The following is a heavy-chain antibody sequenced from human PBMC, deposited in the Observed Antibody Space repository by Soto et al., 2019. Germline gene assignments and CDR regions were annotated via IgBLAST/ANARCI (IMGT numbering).Heavy chain of an antibody. J-gene: IGHJ4*02. CDR3: AGSGTTYFDY. Sequence: TSETLSLTCAVYGGSFSGYYWSWIRQPPGKGLEWIGEINHSGSTNYNPSLKSRVTISVDTSKNQFSLKLSSVTAADTAVYYCAGSGTTYFDYWGQGTLVTVSS. CDR2: INHSGST. D-gene: IGHD1-7*01. CDR1: GGSFSGYY. V-gene: IGHV4-34*01.